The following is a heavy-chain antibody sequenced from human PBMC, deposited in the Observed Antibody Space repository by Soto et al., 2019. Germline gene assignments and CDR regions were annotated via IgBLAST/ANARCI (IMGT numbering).Heavy chain of an antibody. CDR1: GFTFSDHY. Sequence: GGSLRLSCAASGFTFSDHYMNWVRQAPGKGLEWVGRARNKVSGYTTAYAASVEGRFAISRDDSKNSLYLQMSSLKAEDTAVYFCARLMGTSFDLWGQGTLVTVSS. D-gene: IGHD2-8*01. CDR2: ARNKVSGYTT. V-gene: IGHV3-72*01. J-gene: IGHJ4*02. CDR3: ARLMGTSFDL.